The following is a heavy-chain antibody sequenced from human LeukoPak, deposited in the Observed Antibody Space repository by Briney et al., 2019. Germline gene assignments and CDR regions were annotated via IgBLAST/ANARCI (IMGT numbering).Heavy chain of an antibody. Sequence: PGGSLRLSCAASGFTFSSYWMSWVRQAPGKGLEWVANIKQDGSEKYYVDSVKGRFTISRDNAKNSLYLQMNSLRAEDTAVYYCARDLGYSSGWYFDYWGQGTLVTVSS. D-gene: IGHD6-19*01. V-gene: IGHV3-7*01. J-gene: IGHJ4*02. CDR1: GFTFSSYW. CDR2: IKQDGSEK. CDR3: ARDLGYSSGWYFDY.